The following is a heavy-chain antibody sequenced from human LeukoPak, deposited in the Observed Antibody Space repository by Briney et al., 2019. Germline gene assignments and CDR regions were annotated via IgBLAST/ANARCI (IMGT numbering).Heavy chain of an antibody. CDR3: AKLGIAAAGPRHFDY. D-gene: IGHD6-13*01. V-gene: IGHV3-23*01. J-gene: IGHJ4*02. CDR1: GFTFSSYA. CDR2: ISGSGGST. Sequence: PGGSLRLSCAASGFTFSSYAMSWVRQAPGKGLEWVSAISGSGGSTYYADSVKGRFTISRDNSKNTLYLQMNSPRAEDTAVYYCAKLGIAAAGPRHFDYWGQGTLVTVSS.